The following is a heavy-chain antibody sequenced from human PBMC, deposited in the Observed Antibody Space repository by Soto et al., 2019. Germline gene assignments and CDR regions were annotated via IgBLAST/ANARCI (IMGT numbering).Heavy chain of an antibody. V-gene: IGHV1-8*01. D-gene: IGHD1-7*01. CDR3: ARANKWNYLWYYYYYMDV. CDR2: MNPNSGNT. Sequence: GASVKVSCKASGYTFTSYDINWVRQATGQGLEWMGWMNPNSGNTGYAQKFQGRVTMTRNTSISTAYMELSSLRSEDTAVYYCARANKWNYLWYYYYYMDVWGKGTTVTVSS. J-gene: IGHJ6*03. CDR1: GYTFTSYD.